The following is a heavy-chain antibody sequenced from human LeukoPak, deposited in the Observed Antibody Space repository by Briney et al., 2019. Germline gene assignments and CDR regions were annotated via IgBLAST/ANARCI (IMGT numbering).Heavy chain of an antibody. V-gene: IGHV3-23*01. D-gene: IGHD3-22*01. J-gene: IGHJ4*02. CDR2: FSCCRGKT. CDR3: AKHSYYYDSSGYSSYFDY. CDR1: GFRFCIYS. Sequence: PGGSLRPSCAASGFRFCIYSVGWVRPAPGEGLEWVSGFSCCRGKTYYADSVKGRFTISRDNSKNTLYLQMNSLRAEDTAVYYCAKHSYYYDSSGYSSYFDYWGQGTLVTVSS.